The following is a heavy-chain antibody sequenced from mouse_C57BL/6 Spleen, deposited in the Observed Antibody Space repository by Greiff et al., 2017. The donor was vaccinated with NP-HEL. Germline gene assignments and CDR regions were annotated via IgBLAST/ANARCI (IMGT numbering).Heavy chain of an antibody. J-gene: IGHJ3*01. Sequence: EVQGVESGGGLVKPGGSLKLSCAASGFTFSDYGMHWVRQAPEKGLEWVAYISSGSSTIYYADTVKGRFTISRDNAKNTLFLQMTSLRSEDTAMYYCARSELTGSWFAYWGQGTLVTVSA. V-gene: IGHV5-17*01. D-gene: IGHD4-1*01. CDR3: ARSELTGSWFAY. CDR2: ISSGSSTI. CDR1: GFTFSDYG.